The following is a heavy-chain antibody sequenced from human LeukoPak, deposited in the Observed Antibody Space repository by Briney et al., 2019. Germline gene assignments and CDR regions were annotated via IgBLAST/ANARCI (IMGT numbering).Heavy chain of an antibody. J-gene: IGHJ5*02. CDR2: MNPNSGNT. V-gene: IGHV1-8*01. Sequence: GASVKVSCKASGYTFTSYDINWVRQATGQGLEWMGWMNPNSGNTGYAQKFQGRVTMTRNTSISTAYMGLSSLRSEDTAVYYCARGLCSSTSCSRRDWFDPWGQGTLVTVSS. CDR3: ARGLCSSTSCSRRDWFDP. D-gene: IGHD2-2*01. CDR1: GYTFTSYD.